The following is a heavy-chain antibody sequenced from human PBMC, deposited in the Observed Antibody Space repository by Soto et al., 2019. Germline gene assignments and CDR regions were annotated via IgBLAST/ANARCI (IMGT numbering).Heavy chain of an antibody. J-gene: IGHJ4*02. V-gene: IGHV3-23*01. CDR3: SSSSPASDY. Sequence: EVQMLESGGGLVQPGGSLRLSCVASGFTFGRFGMSWVRQAAGKGLEWVSGISNSGSVTYYADSVKGRFTISRDNAKNTLYLQMSSLRGEDTALCYCSSSSPASDYWGQGTLVTVSS. D-gene: IGHD3-10*01. CDR1: GFTFGRFG. CDR2: ISNSGSVT.